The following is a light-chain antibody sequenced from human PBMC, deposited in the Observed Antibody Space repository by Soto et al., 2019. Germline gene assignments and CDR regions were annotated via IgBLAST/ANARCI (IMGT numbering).Light chain of an antibody. CDR3: QERSIWPRGLN. J-gene: IGKJ4*01. CDR2: DAS. CDR1: QIVGIY. Sequence: EIVLTQSPATLSLSPGERATLSFRASQIVGIYLAWYQQKPGQAPRLLIYDASDRAAGIPARFSGSGYGTDFTLNILSVEPDDFAVYYCQERSIWPRGLNVGGGTKADIK. V-gene: IGKV3-11*01.